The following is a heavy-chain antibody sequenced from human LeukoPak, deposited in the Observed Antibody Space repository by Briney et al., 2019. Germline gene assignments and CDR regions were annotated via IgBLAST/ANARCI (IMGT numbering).Heavy chain of an antibody. J-gene: IGHJ4*02. CDR1: GGPISSYY. CDR2: IYYSGST. V-gene: IGHV4-59*01. Sequence: PSETLSLTCTVSGGPISSYYWSWIRQPPGKGLEWIGYIYYSGSTNYNPSLKSRVTISVDTSKNQFSLKLSSVTAADTAVYYCARGYSYAHFDYWGQGTLVTVSS. CDR3: ARGYSYAHFDY. D-gene: IGHD5-18*01.